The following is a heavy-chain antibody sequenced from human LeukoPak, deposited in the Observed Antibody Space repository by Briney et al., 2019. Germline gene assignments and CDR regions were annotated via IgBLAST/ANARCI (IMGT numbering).Heavy chain of an antibody. CDR3: ARPLYSASYWDAFDI. Sequence: HSGRSLRLSCAASGFTFSSYAMHWVRQAPGKGLEWVAVISYDGSNKYYADSVKGRFTISRDNSKNTLYPQMNSLRAEDTAVYYCARPLYSASYWDAFDIWGQGTMVTVSS. V-gene: IGHV3-30-3*01. CDR1: GFTFSSYA. J-gene: IGHJ3*02. CDR2: ISYDGSNK. D-gene: IGHD5-12*01.